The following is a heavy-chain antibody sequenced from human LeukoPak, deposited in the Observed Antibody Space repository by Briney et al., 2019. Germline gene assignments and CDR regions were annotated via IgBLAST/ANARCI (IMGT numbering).Heavy chain of an antibody. J-gene: IGHJ3*02. Sequence: GGSLRLSCAASGFTFDDYAMHWVRHAPGKGLEWVSGISWNSGSIGYADSVKGRFTISRDNSKNTLYLQMNSLRAEDTAVYYCAKGESIAIDAFDIWGQGTMVTVSS. V-gene: IGHV3-9*01. CDR1: GFTFDDYA. CDR2: ISWNSGSI. CDR3: AKGESIAIDAFDI. D-gene: IGHD6-6*01.